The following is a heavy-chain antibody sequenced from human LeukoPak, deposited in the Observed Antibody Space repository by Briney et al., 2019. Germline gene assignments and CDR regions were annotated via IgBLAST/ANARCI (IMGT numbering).Heavy chain of an antibody. D-gene: IGHD6-19*01. V-gene: IGHV3-48*01. J-gene: IGHJ6*02. CDR1: GFTFSSYS. CDR3: ARGNRWLVFYYYGMDV. CDR2: ISSSSSTI. Sequence: PGGSLRLSCAASGFTFSSYSMNWVRQAPGKGLEWVSYISSSSSTIYYADSVKGRFTISRDNAKNSLHLQMNSPRAEDTAVYYCARGNRWLVFYYYGMDVWGQGTTVTVSS.